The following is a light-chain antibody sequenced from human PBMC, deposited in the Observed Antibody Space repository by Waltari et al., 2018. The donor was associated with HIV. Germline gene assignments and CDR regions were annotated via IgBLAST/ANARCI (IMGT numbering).Light chain of an antibody. CDR2: AAS. Sequence: DIQMTPYPSSLSVSVVERATITCRASQSINTYLNWYQHKPGRAPKLLIYAASTLQTGVPSRFSGSGSGTDFSHTISSLQPEDFATYYCQQSYSTLALTFGGGTRVDMK. CDR3: QQSYSTLALT. CDR1: QSINTY. J-gene: IGKJ4*01. V-gene: IGKV1-39*01.